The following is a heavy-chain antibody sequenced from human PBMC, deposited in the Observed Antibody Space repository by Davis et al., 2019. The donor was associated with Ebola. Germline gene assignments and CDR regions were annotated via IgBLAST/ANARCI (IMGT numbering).Heavy chain of an antibody. CDR3: AKDLGGGNSMVFDY. Sequence: SLKISCAASVFTFSSYSMNWVRQAPGKGLEWVAVISYDGSNKYYADSVKGRFTISRDNSKHTLYLQMHSLGAEATAVYYCAKDLGGGNSMVFDYWGQGTLVTVSS. J-gene: IGHJ4*02. CDR2: ISYDGSNK. CDR1: VFTFSSYS. D-gene: IGHD4-23*01. V-gene: IGHV3-30*18.